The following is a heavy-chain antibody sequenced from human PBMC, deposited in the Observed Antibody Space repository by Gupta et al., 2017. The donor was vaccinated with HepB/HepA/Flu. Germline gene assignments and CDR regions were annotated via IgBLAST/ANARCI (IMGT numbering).Heavy chain of an antibody. V-gene: IGHV3-30-3*01. CDR1: GFTFGSYY. D-gene: IGHD2-21*02. Sequence: QVQMVYSAGGVFLAGRSLRPSCAASGFTFGSYYMHWVRQAPGKGLEWVAVISDDGSEIYYADSVNGGFTITRDNLKNTLYLQMNSMRVEDTAEYYCARDPTQLMLLTAIDYWVQGTLVTVSS. J-gene: IGHJ4*02. CDR2: ISDDGSEI. CDR3: ARDPTQLMLLTAIDY.